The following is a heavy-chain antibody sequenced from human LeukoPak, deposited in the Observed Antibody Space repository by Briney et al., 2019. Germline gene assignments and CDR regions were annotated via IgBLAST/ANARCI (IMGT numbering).Heavy chain of an antibody. CDR2: IHYSGST. D-gene: IGHD4/OR15-4a*01. CDR1: GGSISNYY. Sequence: RSSETLSLTCTVSGGSISNYYWSWIRQSPGKGLEWMAYIHYSGSTNYNPSLKSRVTISLDTSKNLFSLKLSSVTAADTAVYYCARGDYGPTADYWGQGTLVTVSS. V-gene: IGHV4-59*01. CDR3: ARGDYGPTADY. J-gene: IGHJ4*02.